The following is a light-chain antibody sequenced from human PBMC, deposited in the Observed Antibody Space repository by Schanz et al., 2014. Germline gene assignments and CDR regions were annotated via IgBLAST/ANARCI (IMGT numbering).Light chain of an antibody. V-gene: IGLV2-14*03. CDR1: SSDVGGYNY. J-gene: IGLJ3*02. CDR3: SSYTSSTTLV. Sequence: QSALTQPASVSGSPGQSITISCTGTSSDVGGYNYVSWYQHHPGKAPKLMIYDVSNRPSGVSNRFSGSKSGNTASLTISGLQDEDEADYYCSSYTSSTTLVFGGGTKLTVL. CDR2: DVS.